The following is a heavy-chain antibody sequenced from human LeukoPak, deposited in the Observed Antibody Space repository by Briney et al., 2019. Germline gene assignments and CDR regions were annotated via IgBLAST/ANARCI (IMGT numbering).Heavy chain of an antibody. CDR2: INHSGST. CDR1: GGSFSGYY. Sequence: SETLSLTCAVYGGSFSGYYWSWIRQPPGEGLEWIGEINHSGSTNYNPSLKSRVTISVDTSKNQFSLKLSSVTAADTAVYYCARANTVYSSSGIDYWGQGTLVTVSS. V-gene: IGHV4-34*01. J-gene: IGHJ4*02. D-gene: IGHD6-13*01. CDR3: ARANTVYSSSGIDY.